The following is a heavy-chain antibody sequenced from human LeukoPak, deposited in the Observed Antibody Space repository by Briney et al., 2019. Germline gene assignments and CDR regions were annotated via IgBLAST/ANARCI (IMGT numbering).Heavy chain of an antibody. CDR3: AKSISSYCSSTSCYCIDY. V-gene: IGHV3-23*01. Sequence: GGSLRLSCAASGFTFSSYGMSWVRQAPGKGLEWVSAISGSGGSTYYADSVKGRFTISRDNSKNTLYLQMNSLRAEDTAVYYCAKSISSYCSSTSCYCIDYWGQGTLVTVSS. CDR1: GFTFSSYG. D-gene: IGHD2-2*01. CDR2: ISGSGGST. J-gene: IGHJ4*02.